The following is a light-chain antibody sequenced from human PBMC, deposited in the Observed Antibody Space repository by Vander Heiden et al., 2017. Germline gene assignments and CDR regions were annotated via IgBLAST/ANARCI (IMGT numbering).Light chain of an antibody. Sequence: EIVFTQSPDILSLSPGERATLSCRASQSVSSGYLAWYQQKPGQAPRCLMYGASVRAAGIPDRFSGSGSGTDFTLTISRLEPEDFAVYSCQQYGSSPPTFGQGTKVEIK. CDR1: QSVSSGY. J-gene: IGKJ1*01. V-gene: IGKV3-20*01. CDR3: QQYGSSPPT. CDR2: GAS.